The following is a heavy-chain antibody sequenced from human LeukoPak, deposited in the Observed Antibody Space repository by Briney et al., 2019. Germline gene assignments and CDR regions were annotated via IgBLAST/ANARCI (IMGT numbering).Heavy chain of an antibody. CDR1: GGTFSSYA. CDR2: IIPIFGTA. V-gene: IGHV1-69*05. J-gene: IGHJ4*02. Sequence: ASVKVSCKASGGTFSSYAISWVRQAPGQGLEWMGGIIPIFGTANYAQKLQGRVTMTTDTSTNTAYMELRSLRSDDTAVYYCARDGREPGWTYYDILTGYPPYYFDYWGQGTLVTVSS. D-gene: IGHD3-9*01. CDR3: ARDGREPGWTYYDILTGYPPYYFDY.